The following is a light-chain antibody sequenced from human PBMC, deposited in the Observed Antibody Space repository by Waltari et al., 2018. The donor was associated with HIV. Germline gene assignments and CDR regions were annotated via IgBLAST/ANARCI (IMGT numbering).Light chain of an antibody. V-gene: IGLV2-23*02. CDR2: EVS. CDR1: SSDVGSYNL. CDR3: CSYAGSSTPVV. Sequence: QSALTQPASVSGSPGQSITISCTGTSSDVGSYNLVSWYQQHPGKAPKLMIYEVSKRPSGVSNRFSGSKSGNTAYLTISGLQAEDEADYYCCSYAGSSTPVVFGGGTKLTVL. J-gene: IGLJ2*01.